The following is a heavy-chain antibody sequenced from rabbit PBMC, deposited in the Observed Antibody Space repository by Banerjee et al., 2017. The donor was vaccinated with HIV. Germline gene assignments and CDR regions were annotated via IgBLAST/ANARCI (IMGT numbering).Heavy chain of an antibody. V-gene: IGHV1S40*01. J-gene: IGHJ4*01. CDR1: GFSFSSSYY. D-gene: IGHD4-1*01. Sequence: QSLEESGGDLVKPGASLTLTCTASGFSFSSSYYMCWVRQAPGKGLEWIACIYGGSSGSTYYASWAKGRFTISKTSSTTVTLQMTSLTAADTATYFCARDMAGVIGWNFNLWGQGTLVTVS. CDR3: ARDMAGVIGWNFNL. CDR2: IYGGSSGST.